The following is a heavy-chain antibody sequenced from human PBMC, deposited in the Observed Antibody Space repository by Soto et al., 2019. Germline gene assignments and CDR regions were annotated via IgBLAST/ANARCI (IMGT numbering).Heavy chain of an antibody. D-gene: IGHD6-13*01. CDR3: AKDHGSSCFGGGCYGMDF. Sequence: GGSLRLSCAASGFTFSSYGMHWVRQAPGKGLEWVAVISYDGSNKYYADSVKGRFTISRDNSKNTLYLQMNSLRAEDTAVYYCAKDHGSSCFGGGCYGMDFWGQGTTVTVSS. J-gene: IGHJ6*02. CDR2: ISYDGSNK. V-gene: IGHV3-30*18. CDR1: GFTFSSYG.